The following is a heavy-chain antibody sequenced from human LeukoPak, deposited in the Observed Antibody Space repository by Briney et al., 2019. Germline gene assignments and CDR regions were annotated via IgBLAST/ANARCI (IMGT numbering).Heavy chain of an antibody. V-gene: IGHV4-59*08. D-gene: IGHD2-2*01. J-gene: IGHJ4*02. CDR3: ARSSAARPRTFDY. Sequence: PSETLSLTCSVSGGSIGGYYWSWIRQPPGKGLEWIGYIYYSGSTNYNPSLKSRVTISVDTSKNQFSLKLSSVTAADTAVYYCARSSAARPRTFDYWGQGTLVTVSS. CDR2: IYYSGST. CDR1: GGSIGGYY.